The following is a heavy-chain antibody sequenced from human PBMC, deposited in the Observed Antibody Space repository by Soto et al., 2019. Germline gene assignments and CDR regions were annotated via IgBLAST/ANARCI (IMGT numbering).Heavy chain of an antibody. D-gene: IGHD3-16*01. J-gene: IGHJ4*02. Sequence: SETLSLTCTVSGDSLSSSYHYWGWIRQSPGKGLEWIGSIYYTGNTYYNPSLKSRVSISVDMATNEISLRLRAESVADTAVYYCVRVEMYEGELIPNFERRGQGALVTFSS. CDR2: IYYTGNT. V-gene: IGHV4-39*01. CDR3: VRVEMYEGELIPNFER. CDR1: GDSLSSSYHY.